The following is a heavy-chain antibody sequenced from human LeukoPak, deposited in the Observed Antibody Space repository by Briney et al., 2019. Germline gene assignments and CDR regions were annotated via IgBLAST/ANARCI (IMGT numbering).Heavy chain of an antibody. Sequence: GASVKVSCKASGYSFTSYYMHWVRQAPGQGLEWMGLINPSGSSTTYAQKFQGRVTMTRDMSTSTDYMELTSLTSDDTAVYYCARVTGYMIEDYFDYWGQGTLVTVSS. D-gene: IGHD3-22*01. CDR1: GYSFTSYY. CDR3: ARVTGYMIEDYFDY. J-gene: IGHJ4*02. CDR2: INPSGSST. V-gene: IGHV1-46*01.